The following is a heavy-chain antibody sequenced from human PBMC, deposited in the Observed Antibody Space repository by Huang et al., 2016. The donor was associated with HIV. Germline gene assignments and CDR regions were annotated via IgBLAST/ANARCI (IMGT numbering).Heavy chain of an antibody. D-gene: IGHD3-3*01. CDR2: GNDRGAT. V-gene: IGHV4-34*02. J-gene: IGHJ6*02. Sequence: QMQLQQRGAGLLKPSETLSLTCGVSGGSFTGNYLTWIRQAPGQGLVGIGEGNDRGATNYNPSRNGRVTISLDKSNRELSLNLRSVTAADTAVYYCARQWTILEWLLGLDVWGQGTTVIVSS. CDR1: GGSFTGNY. CDR3: ARQWTILEWLLGLDV.